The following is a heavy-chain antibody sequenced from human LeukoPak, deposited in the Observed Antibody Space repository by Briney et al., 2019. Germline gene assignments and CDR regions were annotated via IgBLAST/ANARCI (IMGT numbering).Heavy chain of an antibody. J-gene: IGHJ1*01. CDR1: GFTVSSNY. CDR2: IYSGGST. Sequence: GGSLRLSCAASGFTVSSNYMSWVRQAPGKGLEWVSVIYSGGSTYYADSVKGRFTISRDNSKNTLYLQMNSLRAEDTAVYYCASHLDSSPCSSMQLGIQHWGQGTLVTVSS. D-gene: IGHD6-13*01. V-gene: IGHV3-66*04. CDR3: ASHLDSSPCSSMQLGIQH.